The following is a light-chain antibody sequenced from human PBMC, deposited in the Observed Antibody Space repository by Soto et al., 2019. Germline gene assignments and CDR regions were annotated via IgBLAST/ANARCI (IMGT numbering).Light chain of an antibody. CDR2: AES. V-gene: IGKV3-15*01. Sequence: DIVMTQSPATLSEAPGGSVTVSCTASQSISSHVAWYQQRPGQAPRILINAESIRATDAPDRISGSGSGTELTLTISRLRSEDSAVYYCQKYNKWPWTFGQGTKVDIK. CDR3: QKYNKWPWT. CDR1: QSISSH. J-gene: IGKJ1*01.